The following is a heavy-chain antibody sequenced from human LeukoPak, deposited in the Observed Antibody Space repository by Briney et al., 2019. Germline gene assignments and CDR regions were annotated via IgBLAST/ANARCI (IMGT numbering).Heavy chain of an antibody. J-gene: IGHJ4*02. Sequence: GGSLRLSCAASGFTFSNAWMSWVRQAPGKGLEWVGRIRSKTDGGTTDYAAPVKGRFTISRDDSKNTLYLQMNSLKTEDTAVYYCTTRGYYYGSGDDYFDYWGQGTLVTVSS. D-gene: IGHD3-10*01. CDR3: TTRGYYYGSGDDYFDY. CDR2: IRSKTDGGTT. CDR1: GFTFSNAW. V-gene: IGHV3-15*01.